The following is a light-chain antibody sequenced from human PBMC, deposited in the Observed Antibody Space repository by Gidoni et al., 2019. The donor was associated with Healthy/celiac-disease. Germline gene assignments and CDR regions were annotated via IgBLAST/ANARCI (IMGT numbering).Light chain of an antibody. Sequence: DIQMSQSPSSLSASVGDRVTITCRASQSISSYLNWYQQKPGKAPKLLIYDASSLQSGVPSRFSGSGSGTDFTLTISSRQPEDVATYYCQQSYSTPYTFGQGTKLEIK. V-gene: IGKV1-39*01. CDR2: DAS. CDR1: QSISSY. J-gene: IGKJ2*01. CDR3: QQSYSTPYT.